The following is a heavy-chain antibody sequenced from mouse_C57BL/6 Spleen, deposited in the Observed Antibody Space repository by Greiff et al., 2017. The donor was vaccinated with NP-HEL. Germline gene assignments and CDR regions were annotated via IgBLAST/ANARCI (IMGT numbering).Heavy chain of an antibody. V-gene: IGHV5-17*01. CDR1: GFTFSDYG. J-gene: IGHJ4*01. CDR2: ISSGSSTI. D-gene: IGHD1-1*01. Sequence: DVMLVESGGGLVKPGGSLKLSCAASGFTFSDYGMHWVRQAPEKGLEWVAYISSGSSTIYYADTVKGRFTISRDNAKNTLFLQMTSLRSEDTAMYYCARNYYGSKPLYAMDYWGQGTSVTVSS. CDR3: ARNYYGSKPLYAMDY.